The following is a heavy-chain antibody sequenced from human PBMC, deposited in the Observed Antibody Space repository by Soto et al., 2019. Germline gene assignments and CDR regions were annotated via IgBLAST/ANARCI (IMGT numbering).Heavy chain of an antibody. CDR3: ATGNTIFGVVTNPYYFDY. CDR2: FDPEDGET. J-gene: IGHJ4*02. V-gene: IGHV1-24*01. Sequence: ASVKVSCQVSGSTLTDLSMHWVRQAPGKGLEWMGGFDPEDGETIYAQKFQGRVTMTEDTSTDTAYMELSSLRSEDTAVYYCATGNTIFGVVTNPYYFDYWGQGTLVTVSS. CDR1: GSTLTDLS. D-gene: IGHD3-3*01.